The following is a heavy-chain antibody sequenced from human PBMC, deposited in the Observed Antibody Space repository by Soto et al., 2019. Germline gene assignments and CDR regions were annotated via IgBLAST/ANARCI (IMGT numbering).Heavy chain of an antibody. CDR2: ITGSGAGS. Sequence: EVQLLESGGGWLQPGGSLRLSCAASGFTFSSYAMNWVRQAPGKGLEWVSGITGSGAGSYYSDSVKGRFTISRDNSKNTLYLQMNSLRAEDTAVYYCAKAYSNSWPNDWFDPWCQGTLVTVSS. CDR1: GFTFSSYA. CDR3: AKAYSNSWPNDWFDP. D-gene: IGHD6-13*01. V-gene: IGHV3-23*01. J-gene: IGHJ5*02.